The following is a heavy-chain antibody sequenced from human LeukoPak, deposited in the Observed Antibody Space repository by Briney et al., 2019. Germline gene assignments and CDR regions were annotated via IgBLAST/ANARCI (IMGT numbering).Heavy chain of an antibody. V-gene: IGHV3-66*04. CDR2: IYSGGST. D-gene: IGHD3-3*01. Sequence: GGSLRLSCAASGFTVSTNYMSWVRQAPGQGLEWVSVIYSGGSTYYADSVKGRFTISRDNSKNPLYLQMNSLRAEDTAVYYCARHFGVITKGVYYYYYGMDVWGQGTTVTVSS. CDR3: ARHFGVITKGVYYYYYGMDV. CDR1: GFTVSTNY. J-gene: IGHJ6*02.